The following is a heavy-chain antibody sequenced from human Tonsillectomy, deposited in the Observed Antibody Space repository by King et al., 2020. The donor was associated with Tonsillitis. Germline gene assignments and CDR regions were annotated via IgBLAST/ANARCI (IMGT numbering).Heavy chain of an antibody. D-gene: IGHD3-10*01. CDR1: GFTFSSYW. Sequence: DVQLVESGGGLVQPGGSLRLSCAASGFTFSSYWMSWVRQAPGKGLEWVASIKQDGSEKYYVDSVKGRFNISRDNAKNSLYLEMNSLRAEDTAVYYCARVQYGSGILITLHYFDYWGQGTLVTVSS. J-gene: IGHJ4*02. V-gene: IGHV3-7*01. CDR2: IKQDGSEK. CDR3: ARVQYGSGILITLHYFDY.